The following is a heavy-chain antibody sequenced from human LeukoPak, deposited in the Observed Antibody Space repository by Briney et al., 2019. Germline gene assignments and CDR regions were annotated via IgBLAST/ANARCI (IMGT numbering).Heavy chain of an antibody. Sequence: SVKVSCMTSGGTFTSYAITWVRQAPGQGLEWMGKIIPISGTTNYAQKFQGRVTFTADESTSTAYMELSSLRSEDTALYYCARKLRLGGNWFDPWGQGTLVTVSS. CDR1: GGTFTSYA. J-gene: IGHJ5*02. V-gene: IGHV1-69*13. CDR3: ARKLRLGGNWFDP. D-gene: IGHD1-26*01. CDR2: IIPISGTT.